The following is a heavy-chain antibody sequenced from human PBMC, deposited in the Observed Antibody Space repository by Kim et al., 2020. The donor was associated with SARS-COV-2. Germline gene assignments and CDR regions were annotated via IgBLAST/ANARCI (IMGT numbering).Heavy chain of an antibody. D-gene: IGHD1-26*01. J-gene: IGHJ4*02. CDR3: ARGNEGLYSGSYFDY. V-gene: IGHV3-11*01. Sequence: DSVKGRFTISRDNAKNSLYLQMNSLRAEDTAVYYCARGNEGLYSGSYFDYWGQGTLVTVSS.